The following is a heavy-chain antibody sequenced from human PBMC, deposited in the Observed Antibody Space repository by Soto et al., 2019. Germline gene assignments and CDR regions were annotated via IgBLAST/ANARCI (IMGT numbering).Heavy chain of an antibody. CDR2: IYYSGST. D-gene: IGHD1-1*01. V-gene: IGHV4-59*01. Sequence: ASETLSLTCTVSGGSISGYYWSWIRQPPGKGLEWIGYIYYSGSTNYNPSLKSRVTISVDTSKNQFSLKLSSVTAADTAVYYCARVWDWNYFDYWGQGTLVTVSA. CDR1: GGSISGYY. J-gene: IGHJ4*02. CDR3: ARVWDWNYFDY.